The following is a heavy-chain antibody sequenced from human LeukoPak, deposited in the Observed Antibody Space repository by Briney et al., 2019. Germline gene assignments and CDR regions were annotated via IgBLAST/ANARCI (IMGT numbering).Heavy chain of an antibody. Sequence: GGSLRLSCAASGFTFSSYAMSWVRQAPGKGLEWVSAISGSGGSTYYADSVKGRFTISRDNSKNTLYLQMNSLRAEDTAVYYCAKAPFYCSGGSCYYFDYWGQGTLVTVPS. CDR3: AKAPFYCSGGSCYYFDY. CDR1: GFTFSSYA. J-gene: IGHJ4*02. V-gene: IGHV3-23*01. CDR2: ISGSGGST. D-gene: IGHD2-15*01.